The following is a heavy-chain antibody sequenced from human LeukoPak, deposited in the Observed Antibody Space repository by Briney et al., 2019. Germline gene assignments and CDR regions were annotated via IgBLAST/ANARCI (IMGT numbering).Heavy chain of an antibody. Sequence: SETLSLTCAVYGGSFSGYYWSWIRQPAGKGLEWIGRIYSSGSIYNPFLKSRVTMSVDTSKNQFSLKLSSVTAADTAVYYCARAAGRDTTSGLDFDYWGQGILVTVSS. CDR3: ARAAGRDTTSGLDFDY. D-gene: IGHD1-26*01. CDR2: IYSSGS. V-gene: IGHV4-59*10. CDR1: GGSFSGYY. J-gene: IGHJ4*02.